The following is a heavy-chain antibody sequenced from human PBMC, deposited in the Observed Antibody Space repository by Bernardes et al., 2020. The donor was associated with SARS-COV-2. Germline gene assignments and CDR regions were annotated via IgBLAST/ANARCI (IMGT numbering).Heavy chain of an antibody. CDR1: GTSFSSNW. V-gene: IGHV3-74*01. J-gene: IGHJ4*02. CDR2: ISGDGRTT. Sequence: GGSLRLSCAASGTSFSSNWMHWVRQAPGKGLGWVSRISGDGRTTSYGDSVKGRFTISRDNVKNTVYLQMNSLRAEDTAVYYCGSSSTTCCDYWGQGTLVTVSS. D-gene: IGHD2-2*01. CDR3: GSSSTTCCDY.